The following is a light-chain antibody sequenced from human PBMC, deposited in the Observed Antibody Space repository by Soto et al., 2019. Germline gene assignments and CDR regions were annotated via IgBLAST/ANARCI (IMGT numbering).Light chain of an antibody. CDR2: EVS. Sequence: QSALTQPPSASGSPGQSVTISCTGTSSDVGGYNYVSWYQQHPGKVPKLMIYEVSKRPSGVPDRFSGSKSGNTASLTVSGLQAEDEADYYCSSYAGRNTLVFGGGTKLPS. CDR1: SSDVGGYNY. CDR3: SSYAGRNTLV. J-gene: IGLJ2*01. V-gene: IGLV2-8*01.